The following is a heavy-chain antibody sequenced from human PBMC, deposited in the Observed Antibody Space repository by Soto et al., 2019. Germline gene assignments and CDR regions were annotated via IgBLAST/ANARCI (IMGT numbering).Heavy chain of an antibody. CDR1: GGSISSYY. CDR2: IYYSGST. V-gene: IGHV4-59*01. D-gene: IGHD3-16*01. J-gene: IGHJ6*02. Sequence: PSETLSLTCTVSGGSISSYYWSWFRQPPGKGLEWIGYIYYSGSTNYNPSLKSRVTISVDTSKNQFSLKLSSVTAADTAVYYCARISRSYSYCMDVWGPGTTVTVSS. CDR3: ARISRSYSYCMDV.